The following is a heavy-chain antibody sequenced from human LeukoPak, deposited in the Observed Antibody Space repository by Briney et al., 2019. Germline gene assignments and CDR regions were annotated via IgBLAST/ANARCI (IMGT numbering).Heavy chain of an antibody. CDR1: GFTFSSYG. CDR2: LWYDASEK. CDR3: AKDLTTGTLSFDY. Sequence: SLRLSCAASGFTFSSYGMHWVRQAPGKGLEWVAVLWYDASEKYYADSVKGRFTISRDNSKNTLYLQMNSLRAEDTAVYYCAKDLTTGTLSFDYWGQGTLVTVSS. J-gene: IGHJ4*02. V-gene: IGHV3-33*06. D-gene: IGHD1-1*01.